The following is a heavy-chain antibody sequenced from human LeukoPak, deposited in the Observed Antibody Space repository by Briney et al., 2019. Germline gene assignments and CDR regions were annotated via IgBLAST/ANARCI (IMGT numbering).Heavy chain of an antibody. CDR2: ITTSGGST. J-gene: IGHJ4*02. Sequence: GGSLRLSCAASGFTFSSYAMSWVRQAPGKGLEWVSIITTSGGSTSYADSVEGRFTISRDNPRNTLYMQMNSLRDEDTAVYYCAIMHGYYDGSGYWVQWGQGTLVTVSS. D-gene: IGHD3-22*01. CDR1: GFTFSSYA. V-gene: IGHV3-23*01. CDR3: AIMHGYYDGSGYWVQ.